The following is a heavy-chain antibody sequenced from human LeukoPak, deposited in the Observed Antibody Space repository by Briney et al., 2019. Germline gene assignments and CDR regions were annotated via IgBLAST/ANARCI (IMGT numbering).Heavy chain of an antibody. J-gene: IGHJ4*02. D-gene: IGHD2/OR15-2a*01. Sequence: GGSLRLSCAASGFTFSTYWMHWVRQAPGKGLVWVSGINSDGRNTNYADSVKGRFTISRDNAKNTLYLQMNSLRAEDTAVYYCVKLSIIGVDYWGQGAVVTVSS. CDR3: VKLSIIGVDY. V-gene: IGHV3-74*01. CDR1: GFTFSTYW. CDR2: INSDGRNT.